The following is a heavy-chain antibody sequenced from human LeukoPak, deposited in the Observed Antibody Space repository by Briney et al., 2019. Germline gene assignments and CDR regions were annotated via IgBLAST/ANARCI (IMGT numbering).Heavy chain of an antibody. Sequence: GGSLNIYCQCFGYSYPCYLLGGVRPMSRKGLEWMGLFYPWYSDTRYSPSFQGQATISADKSSSTAYLQWSSLKASDTAMYYCARANDVIEAAGNPPYGMDVWGHGTTVTVSS. CDR3: ARANDVIEAAGNPPYGMDV. CDR2: FYPWYSDT. CDR1: GYSYPCYL. J-gene: IGHJ6*02. D-gene: IGHD6-13*01. V-gene: IGHV5-51*01.